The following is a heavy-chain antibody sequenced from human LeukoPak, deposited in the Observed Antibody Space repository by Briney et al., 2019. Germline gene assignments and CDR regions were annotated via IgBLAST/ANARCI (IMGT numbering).Heavy chain of an antibody. V-gene: IGHV1-2*02. CDR2: INPNSGGT. CDR1: GYTFTGYY. CDR3: ARVRSSGWFIFDY. Sequence: ASVKVSCKASGYTFTGYYMHWVRQAPGQGLEWMGWINPNSGGTNYAQKFHGRVTMTRDTSISTAYMELSRLRSDDTAVYYCARVRSSGWFIFDYWGKGTLVTVSS. D-gene: IGHD6-19*01. J-gene: IGHJ4*02.